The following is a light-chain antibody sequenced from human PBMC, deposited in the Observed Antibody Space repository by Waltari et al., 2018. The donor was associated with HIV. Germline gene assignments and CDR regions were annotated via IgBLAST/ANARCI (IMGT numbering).Light chain of an antibody. Sequence: DIVMTQSPVSLPVTPGEPASISCRSSQSLLHINGYNYLDWYLQKPGQSPQLLIYLGSSRASGVPDRFSGSGGGTDFTLKISRVEAEDVGVYYGMQGLQTPWTFGQGTKVEIK. CDR2: LGS. CDR1: QSLLHINGYNY. J-gene: IGKJ1*01. V-gene: IGKV2-28*01. CDR3: MQGLQTPWT.